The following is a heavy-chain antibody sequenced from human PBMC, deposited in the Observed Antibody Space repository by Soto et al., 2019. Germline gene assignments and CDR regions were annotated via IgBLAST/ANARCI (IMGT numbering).Heavy chain of an antibody. CDR2: IFCTGST. V-gene: IGHV4-30-4*02. CDR3: ARVKATLYRHYCFDY. Sequence: SDTLSLISSASGGTVNSGDYFWSWIRQPPGKGLEWIGSIFCTGSTYYSPSLNSRASMSMDTSKKLFSLRLRSLTAADTAVYFCARVKATLYRHYCFDYWGQGPSVT. D-gene: IGHD5-12*01. J-gene: IGHJ4*02. CDR1: GGTVNSGDYF.